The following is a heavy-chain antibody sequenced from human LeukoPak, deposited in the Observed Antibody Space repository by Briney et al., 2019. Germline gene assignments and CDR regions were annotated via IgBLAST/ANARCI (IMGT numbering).Heavy chain of an antibody. J-gene: IGHJ4*02. CDR2: IYHSGST. D-gene: IGHD3-10*01. V-gene: IGHV4-38-2*02. CDR3: ARGNYGSGAIDY. CDR1: GYSISSGYY. Sequence: SETLSLTCTVSGYSISSGYYWGWIRQPPGKGLEWIGSIYHSGSTYYNPSLKSRVTISVDTSKNQFSLKLSSVTAADTAVYYCARGNYGSGAIDYWGQGTLVTVSS.